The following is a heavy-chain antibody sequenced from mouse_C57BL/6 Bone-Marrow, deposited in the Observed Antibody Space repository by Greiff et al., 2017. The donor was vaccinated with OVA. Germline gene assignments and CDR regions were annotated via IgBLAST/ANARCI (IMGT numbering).Heavy chain of an antibody. Sequence: VHVKQSGAELVRPGASVKLSCTASGFNIKDDYMHWVKQRPEQGLEWIGWIDSENGDTEYASKFQGKATITADTSSNTAYLQLSSLTSEDTAVYYCTTDMGLRPLYYFDYWGQGTTLTVSS. J-gene: IGHJ2*01. CDR2: IDSENGDT. CDR3: TTDMGLRPLYYFDY. D-gene: IGHD2-4*01. CDR1: GFNIKDDY. V-gene: IGHV14-4*01.